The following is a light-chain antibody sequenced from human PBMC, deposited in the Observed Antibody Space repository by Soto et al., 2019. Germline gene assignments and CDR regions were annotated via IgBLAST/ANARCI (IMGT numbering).Light chain of an antibody. J-gene: IGKJ2*01. CDR3: QQLKTYPYT. Sequence: IQLTQSPSSLSASVGDRVTVTCRTSQDINKFLAWFQQKPGKAPNLLIFSASTLQSAVPSRFSGGGSGTDFTLTIDSLQPEDFATYHCQQLKTYPYTFGQGTKLEIK. V-gene: IGKV1-9*01. CDR2: SAS. CDR1: QDINKF.